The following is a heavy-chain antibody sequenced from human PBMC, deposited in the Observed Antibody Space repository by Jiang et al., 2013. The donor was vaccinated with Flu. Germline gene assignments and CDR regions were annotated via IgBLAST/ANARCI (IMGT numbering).Heavy chain of an antibody. CDR2: IYYSGST. CDR1: GESFSAYY. D-gene: IGHD5-12*01. J-gene: IGHJ4*02. Sequence: GLLKPSETLSLTCGVYGESFSAYYWGWIRQPPGKGLEWIGSIYYSGSTYYNPSLKSRVTISVDASKNQFSLKLSSVTAADTAVYYCARDLAATIVYWGQGTLVTVSS. V-gene: IGHV4-34*01. CDR3: ARDLAATIVY.